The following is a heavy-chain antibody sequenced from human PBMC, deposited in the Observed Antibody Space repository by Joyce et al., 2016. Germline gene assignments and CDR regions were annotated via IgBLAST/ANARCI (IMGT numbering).Heavy chain of an antibody. J-gene: IGHJ6*02. CDR2: ISYDKINR. CDR3: ARDFCYGVWASCFYYGMDV. Sequence: QVHLVESGGGVVQPGRSLRRSCAASGFTFNSYAMYGVGQAPGKGLGWLAVISYDKINRYYAASVKGRFTISRDNSKNTLYLQMNSLGVEDTAVYYCARDFCYGVWASCFYYGMDVWGQGTTVTVSS. V-gene: IGHV3-30*04. D-gene: IGHD2-15*01. CDR1: GFTFNSYA.